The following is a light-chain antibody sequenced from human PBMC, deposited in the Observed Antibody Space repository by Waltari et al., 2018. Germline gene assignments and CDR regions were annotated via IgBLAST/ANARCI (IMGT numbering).Light chain of an antibody. CDR2: DAS. Sequence: DIQLTQSPSTLSASVGDTVTLSCRASHSISSWLAWYQPKPGKAPSLLIYDASRLDIGVPSRFSASGSGTEFTLTISSLQPDDFATYYCQQYNSYPVTFGQGTKLEIK. CDR1: HSISSW. CDR3: QQYNSYPVT. V-gene: IGKV1-5*01. J-gene: IGKJ2*01.